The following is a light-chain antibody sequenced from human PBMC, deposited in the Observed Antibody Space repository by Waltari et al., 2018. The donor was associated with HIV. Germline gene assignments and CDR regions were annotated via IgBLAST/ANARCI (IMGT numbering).Light chain of an antibody. CDR1: GSDVGTYNY. J-gene: IGLJ2*01. CDR2: EVN. CDR3: SSYAGRDNRVV. Sequence: QSALTQPPSASGSPGQSVTISCTGTGSDVGTYNYVSWYQQHPGKAPKLMIYEVNERPSGVPDRFSGAKSGTVASLTVSGLQADDEADYYCSSYAGRDNRVVFGGGTKLTVL. V-gene: IGLV2-8*01.